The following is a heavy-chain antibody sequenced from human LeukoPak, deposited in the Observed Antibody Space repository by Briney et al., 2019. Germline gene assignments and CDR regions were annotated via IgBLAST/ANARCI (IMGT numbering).Heavy chain of an antibody. V-gene: IGHV4-34*01. Sequence: SETLSLTCAVYGGSFSGYYWGWIRQPPGKGLEWIGEINHSGSTNYNPSLKSRVTISVDTSKNQFSLKLSSVTAADTAVYYCANSERERDYWGQGTLVTVSS. CDR1: GGSFSGYY. CDR2: INHSGST. CDR3: ANSERERDY. D-gene: IGHD1-26*01. J-gene: IGHJ4*02.